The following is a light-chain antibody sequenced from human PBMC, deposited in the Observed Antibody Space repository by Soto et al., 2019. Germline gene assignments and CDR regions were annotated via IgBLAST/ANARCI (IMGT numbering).Light chain of an antibody. V-gene: IGLV1-51*01. Sequence: QSVLTQPPSVSGAPGQKVTISCSGSSTNIGNNYVSWYQHLPGTAPKLLIYGNSERPSGIPDRFSGSKSGTSATLGITGLQTGDEADYYCGTWDSSLSAGVFGGGTKLTVL. CDR1: STNIGNNY. CDR2: GNS. CDR3: GTWDSSLSAGV. J-gene: IGLJ2*01.